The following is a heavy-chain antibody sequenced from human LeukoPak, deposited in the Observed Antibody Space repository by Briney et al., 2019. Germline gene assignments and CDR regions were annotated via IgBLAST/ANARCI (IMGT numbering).Heavy chain of an antibody. CDR3: AREVHYYDSSGPFDY. CDR1: GFTFSSYA. CDR2: ISYDGSNK. J-gene: IGHJ4*02. D-gene: IGHD3-22*01. V-gene: IGHV3-30-3*01. Sequence: GGSLRLSCAASGFTFSSYAMHWVRQAPGKGLEWVAVISYDGSNKYYADSVKGRFTISRDNSKNTLYLQMNSLRAEDTAVYYCAREVHYYDSSGPFDYWGQGTLVTVSS.